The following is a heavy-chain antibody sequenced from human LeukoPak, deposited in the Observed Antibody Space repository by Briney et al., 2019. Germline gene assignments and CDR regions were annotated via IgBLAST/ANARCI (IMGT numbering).Heavy chain of an antibody. Sequence: GGSLRLSCAASGFTFSSYSMNWVRQAPGKGLEWVSSITSSGTYIFYADSVKGRFTISRDNAKNSLYLQMNSLGPDDTAVYYCARDPYSGNYGNYYYYYMDVWGKGTTVTISS. D-gene: IGHD1-26*01. CDR1: GFTFSSYS. CDR2: ITSSGTYI. J-gene: IGHJ6*03. V-gene: IGHV3-21*01. CDR3: ARDPYSGNYGNYYYYYMDV.